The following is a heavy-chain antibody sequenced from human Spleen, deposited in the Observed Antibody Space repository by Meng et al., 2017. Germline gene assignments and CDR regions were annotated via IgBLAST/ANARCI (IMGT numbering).Heavy chain of an antibody. V-gene: IGHV4-4*02. CDR2: IYHSGST. J-gene: IGHJ6*02. D-gene: IGHD2-15*01. CDR1: GGSISSSNW. CDR3: ARDAYCSGGSCFSGMDV. Sequence: GSLRLSCAVSGGSISSSNWWSWVRQPPGKGLEWIGEIYHSGSTNYNPSLKSRVTISVDKSKNQFSLKLSSVTAADTAVYYCARDAYCSGGSCFSGMDVWGQGTTVTVSS.